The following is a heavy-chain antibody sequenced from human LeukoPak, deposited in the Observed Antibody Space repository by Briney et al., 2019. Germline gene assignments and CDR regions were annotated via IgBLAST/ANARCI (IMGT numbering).Heavy chain of an antibody. CDR2: IYYSGST. J-gene: IGHJ6*02. CDR3: ARDGWNYYYFGMDV. Sequence: SETLSLTCILSLGSISSYYWCWIRQPPREGPEWMGYIYYSGSTNYNPSLKSRVTISVDTAKNQFSLKLSSVTAADTAVYYCARDGWNYYYFGMDVWGQGTTVTVSS. V-gene: IGHV4-59*01. D-gene: IGHD5-24*01. CDR1: LGSISSYY.